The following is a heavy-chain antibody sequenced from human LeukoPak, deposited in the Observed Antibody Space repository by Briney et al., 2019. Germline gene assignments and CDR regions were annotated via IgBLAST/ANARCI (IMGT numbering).Heavy chain of an antibody. J-gene: IGHJ6*02. V-gene: IGHV5-51*01. CDR2: IYPGDSDT. D-gene: IGHD3-10*01. CDR3: VRENVVRGIYAGYGIDV. CDR1: GYGFNSYW. Sequence: GESLKISCKGSGYGFNSYWIAWVRQMPGKGLEWMGVIYPGDSDTRYSPSFQGQVTISVDKSITTAYLEWSSLKASDTAMYYCVRENVVRGIYAGYGIDVWGQGTTVIVS.